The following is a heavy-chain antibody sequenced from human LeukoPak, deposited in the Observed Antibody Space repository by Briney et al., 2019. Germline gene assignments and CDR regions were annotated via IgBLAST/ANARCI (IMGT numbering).Heavy chain of an antibody. CDR2: FFTGGNT. CDR3: ARGSGVAVGMDV. D-gene: IGHD6-19*01. J-gene: IGHJ6*02. Sequence: SETLSLNCNVSGGSIASSYWSWNRQPAGKGLEWIGRFFTGGNTYYNPSLESRVTISVDTSKNQFSLRLSSVTAADTAVYYCARGSGVAVGMDVWGQGTTVIVS. V-gene: IGHV4-4*07. CDR1: GGSIASSY.